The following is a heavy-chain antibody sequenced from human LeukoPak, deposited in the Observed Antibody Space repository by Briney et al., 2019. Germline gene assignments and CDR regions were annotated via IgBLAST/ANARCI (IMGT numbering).Heavy chain of an antibody. V-gene: IGHV4-59*12. D-gene: IGHD4-23*01. CDR3: ARVTTVEPYYFDY. CDR1: GDSISSYF. J-gene: IGHJ4*02. CDR2: ISYSGST. Sequence: NPSETLSLTCTVSGDSISSYFWSLIRQPPGKGLEWIGYISYSGSTNYSPSLKSRVTISVDTSKNQFSLKLSSVTAADTAVYYCARVTTVEPYYFDYWGQGTLVTVSS.